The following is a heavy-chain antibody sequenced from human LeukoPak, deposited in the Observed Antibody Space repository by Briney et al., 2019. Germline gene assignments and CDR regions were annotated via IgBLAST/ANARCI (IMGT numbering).Heavy chain of an antibody. Sequence: PSETLSLTCTVSGGSISSSSYYWGWIRQPPGKGLEWIGSIYYSGSTNYNPSLKSRVTISVDTSKNQFSLKLSSVTAADTAVYYCARAHSYYDFWSGGYYFDYWGQGTLVTVSS. D-gene: IGHD3-3*01. V-gene: IGHV4-39*07. J-gene: IGHJ4*02. CDR3: ARAHSYYDFWSGGYYFDY. CDR1: GGSISSSSYY. CDR2: IYYSGST.